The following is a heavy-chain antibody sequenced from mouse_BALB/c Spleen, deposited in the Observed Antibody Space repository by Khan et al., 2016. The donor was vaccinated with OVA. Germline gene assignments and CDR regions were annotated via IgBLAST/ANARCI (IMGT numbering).Heavy chain of an antibody. CDR2: INPHIGET. D-gene: IGHD1-1*01. Sequence: VQLQQSGPELVRPGASVKISCKASGYSFTGYFMNWVMQSHGESLEWIGRINPHIGETFYNQRFKDKATLTVDEPSSTAHMELRSLASEDSAVYYCTRIYRSDFDYWGQGTTLTVSS. J-gene: IGHJ2*01. V-gene: IGHV1-20*02. CDR3: TRIYRSDFDY. CDR1: GYSFTGYF.